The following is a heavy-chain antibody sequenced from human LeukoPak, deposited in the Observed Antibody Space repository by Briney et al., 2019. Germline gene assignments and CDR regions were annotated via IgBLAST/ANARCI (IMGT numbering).Heavy chain of an antibody. V-gene: IGHV3-23*01. J-gene: IGHJ4*02. CDR2: VSGGGSNT. Sequence: GGSLRLSCAASGFTFSNNAMSWVRQAPGKGLEWVSAVSGGGSNTYYADSVKGRFTISRDNSKNTLYLQMNSLRAEDTALYYCAMRMAVAGSFDYWGQGTLVTVSS. CDR3: AMRMAVAGSFDY. D-gene: IGHD6-19*01. CDR1: GFTFSNNA.